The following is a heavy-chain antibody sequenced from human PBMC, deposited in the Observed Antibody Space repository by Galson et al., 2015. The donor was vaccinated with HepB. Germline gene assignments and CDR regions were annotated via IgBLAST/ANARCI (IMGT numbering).Heavy chain of an antibody. CDR1: GYTFGAYY. CDR2: INPHSGGA. Sequence: SVKVSCKASGYTFGAYYTHWVRQAPGQGLEWMGRINPHSGGAIYAQKFQGRVTMASDTSASTAYMELRSLRFDDTAIYYCARGLAAAGSWLDPWGQGTLVTVSS. J-gene: IGHJ5*02. CDR3: ARGLAAAGSWLDP. V-gene: IGHV1-2*06. D-gene: IGHD6-13*01.